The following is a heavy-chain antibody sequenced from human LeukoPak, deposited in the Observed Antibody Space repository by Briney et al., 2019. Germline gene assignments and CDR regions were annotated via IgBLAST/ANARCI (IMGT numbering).Heavy chain of an antibody. Sequence: GGSLRLSCAASGFTFSGYGMHWVRQAPGKGLEWVAFIHYDGARSYYADSVKGRFTISRDNSRNTLYLQMNSLRAEDTAVYYCAKDRSYDYWGQGTLVTVSS. D-gene: IGHD5-18*01. CDR3: AKDRSYDY. CDR2: IHYDGARS. J-gene: IGHJ4*02. V-gene: IGHV3-30*02. CDR1: GFTFSGYG.